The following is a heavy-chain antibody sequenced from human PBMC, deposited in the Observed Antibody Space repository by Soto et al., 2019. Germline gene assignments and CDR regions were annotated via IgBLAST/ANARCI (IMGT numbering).Heavy chain of an antibody. CDR2: IYKSGRA. CDR1: GASISSGDYY. Sequence: QVQLQESGPGLVKPSQTLSLTCTVSGASISSGDYYWSWIRQHPGQGPEWIGYIYKSGRAYYNPSLKSRLSISLDTSRNQFSLKLTTVTAADTAVYYCARRDLQMGATDYWGQGTLVTVSS. J-gene: IGHJ4*02. CDR3: ARRDLQMGATDY. D-gene: IGHD1-26*01. V-gene: IGHV4-31*03.